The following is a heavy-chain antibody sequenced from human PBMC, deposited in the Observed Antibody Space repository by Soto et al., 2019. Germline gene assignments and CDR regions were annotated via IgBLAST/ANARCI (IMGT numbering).Heavy chain of an antibody. V-gene: IGHV4-39*01. D-gene: IGHD6-6*01. J-gene: IGHJ4*02. CDR2: IYYSGST. CDR3: ARVGSSSSF. CDR1: GGSISSSSYY. Sequence: SETLSLTCTVSGGSISSSSYYWGWIRQPPGKGLEWIGSIYYSGSTYYNPSLKSRVTISVDTSKNQFSLKLSSVTAADTAVYYCARVGSSSSFWGQGTLVTVSS.